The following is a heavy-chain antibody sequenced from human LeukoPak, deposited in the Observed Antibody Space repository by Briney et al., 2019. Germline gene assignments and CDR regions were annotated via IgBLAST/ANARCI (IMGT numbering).Heavy chain of an antibody. D-gene: IGHD3-9*01. CDR2: IIPIFDTA. CDR3: ARDLLGSATGYSSGAWDY. Sequence: SVKVSCKASGGTFSNYAISWVRQAPRQGLEWMGGIIPIFDTADNAQKFQGRLTITADESTSTAYMELSSLRAEDTAVYYCARDLLGSATGYSSGAWDYWGQGTLVTVSS. CDR1: GGTFSNYA. V-gene: IGHV1-69*13. J-gene: IGHJ4*02.